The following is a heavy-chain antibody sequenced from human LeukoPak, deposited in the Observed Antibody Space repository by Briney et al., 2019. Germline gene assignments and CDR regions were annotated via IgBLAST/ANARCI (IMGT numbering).Heavy chain of an antibody. D-gene: IGHD2-2*01. Sequence: SETLSVTCAVYGGSFSGYYWSWIRQPPGKGLEWIGEINHSGSTNYNPSLKSRVTISVDTSKNQFSLKLSSVTAADTAVYYCARAPDCSSTSCYRSYYYGMDVWGQGTTVTVSS. J-gene: IGHJ6*02. CDR2: INHSGST. V-gene: IGHV4-34*01. CDR3: ARAPDCSSTSCYRSYYYGMDV. CDR1: GGSFSGYY.